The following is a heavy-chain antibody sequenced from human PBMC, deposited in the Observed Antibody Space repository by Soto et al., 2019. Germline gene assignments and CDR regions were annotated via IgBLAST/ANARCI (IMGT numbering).Heavy chain of an antibody. V-gene: IGHV3-23*01. J-gene: IGHJ4*02. CDR3: AKDLNLVGGGGAFDY. CDR1: GFTFSSYA. D-gene: IGHD3-10*01. Sequence: EVQLLESGGGLVQPGGSLRLSCAASGFTFSSYAMSWVRQAPGKGLEWVSAISGSGGSTYYADSVKGRFTISRDNSKNPVDLQMNSRRGEGTAVYYCAKDLNLVGGGGAFDYWGQGTLVTVSS. CDR2: ISGSGGST.